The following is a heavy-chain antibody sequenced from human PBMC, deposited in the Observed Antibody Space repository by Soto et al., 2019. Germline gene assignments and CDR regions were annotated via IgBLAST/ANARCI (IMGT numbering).Heavy chain of an antibody. D-gene: IGHD3-10*01. Sequence: VGSLRLSCAASGFTFSSYAMHWVRQAPGKGLEWVAVISYDGSNKYYADSVRGRFTISRDNSKNTLYLQMNSLRAEDTAVYYCARAITFDYWGQGTLVTVSS. V-gene: IGHV3-30-3*01. CDR2: ISYDGSNK. J-gene: IGHJ4*02. CDR3: ARAITFDY. CDR1: GFTFSSYA.